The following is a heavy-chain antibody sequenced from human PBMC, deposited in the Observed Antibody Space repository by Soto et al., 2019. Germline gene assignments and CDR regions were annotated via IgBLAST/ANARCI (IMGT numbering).Heavy chain of an antibody. CDR1: GFTFSSYW. CDR3: ARDLGNNGNIATRPAPLFDY. CDR2: IKQDGSEK. D-gene: IGHD6-6*01. J-gene: IGHJ4*02. V-gene: IGHV3-7*03. Sequence: QAGGSLRLSCAASGFTFSSYWMSWVRQAPGKGLEWVANIKQDGSEKYYVDSVKGRFTISRDNAKNSLYLQMSTLRAEDTAVYFCARDLGNNGNIATRPAPLFDYWGQGTLVTVSS.